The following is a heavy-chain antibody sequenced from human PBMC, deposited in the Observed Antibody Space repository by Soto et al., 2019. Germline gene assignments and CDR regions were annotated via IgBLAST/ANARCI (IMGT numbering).Heavy chain of an antibody. CDR1: GGTFSSYA. J-gene: IGHJ4*02. D-gene: IGHD4-17*01. CDR2: IIPIFGTA. Sequence: SVKVSCKASGGTFSSYAISWVRQAPGQGLEWMGGIIPIFGTANYAQKFQGRVTITADESTSTAYMELSSLRSEDTAVYYCASLEGSPYTVTTDYWGQGTLVTVSS. V-gene: IGHV1-69*13. CDR3: ASLEGSPYTVTTDY.